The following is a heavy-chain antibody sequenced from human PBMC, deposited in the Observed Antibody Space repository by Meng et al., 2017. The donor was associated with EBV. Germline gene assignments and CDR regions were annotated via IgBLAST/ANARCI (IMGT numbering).Heavy chain of an antibody. V-gene: IGHV1-69*01. D-gene: IGHD3-10*01. CDR2: LIPMSGAP. Sequence: QVEVEQSGGEAKRPGSSVKISVKTSGGPFRSDGVSWVRQGPGQGLEWLGGLIPMSGAPHYAQKFQDRVTITADEYTRTHYMELSSLRSDDTAMYYCASESGRGFTPDFWGQGTLVTVSS. CDR3: ASESGRGFTPDF. CDR1: GGPFRSDG. J-gene: IGHJ4*02.